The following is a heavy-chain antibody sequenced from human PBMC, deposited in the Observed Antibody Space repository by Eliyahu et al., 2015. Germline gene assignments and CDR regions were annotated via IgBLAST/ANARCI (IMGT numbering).Heavy chain of an antibody. D-gene: IGHD6-19*01. CDR1: GGTFXSYT. CDR2: INPMFGTP. CDR3: AIEGGSSGPRWFDP. V-gene: IGHV1-69*01. Sequence: QVQLVQSGAXVKKPGSSVKVSCKASGGTFXSYTISWVRQAPGQGLEWMGGINPMFGTPNYAQKFQGRVTITADESTSTAYMELSSLRSEDAALYYCAIEGGSSGPRWFDPWGQGTLVTVSS. J-gene: IGHJ5*01.